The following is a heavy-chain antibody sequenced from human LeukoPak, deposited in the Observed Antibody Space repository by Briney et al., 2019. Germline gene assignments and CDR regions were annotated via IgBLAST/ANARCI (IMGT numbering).Heavy chain of an antibody. J-gene: IGHJ4*02. V-gene: IGHV4-61*02. CDR2: MHTSGST. CDR3: ARWSMVYAGGRYFDY. CDR1: GGSLSTGSYY. D-gene: IGHD2-8*01. Sequence: SETLSLTCTVSGGSLSTGSYYWSWIRQPAGKGLEWIGRMHTSGSTNYNPSLNSRVTISVATSKNQFSLKLSSVTAADTAVYYCARWSMVYAGGRYFDYWGQGTLVTVSS.